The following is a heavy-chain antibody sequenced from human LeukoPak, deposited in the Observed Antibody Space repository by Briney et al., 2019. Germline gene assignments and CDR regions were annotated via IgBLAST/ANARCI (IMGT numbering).Heavy chain of an antibody. CDR1: GFTFSSYA. D-gene: IGHD1-7*01. CDR2: IYSGGNT. J-gene: IGHJ4*02. Sequence: GGSLRLSCAASGFTFSSYAMCWVRQAPGKGLEWVSLIYSGGNTYYADSVKGRFTISRDNSKNTLYLQMNNLRAEDTAVYYCARDGTRRNYFDYWGQGTLVTVSS. V-gene: IGHV3-53*01. CDR3: ARDGTRRNYFDY.